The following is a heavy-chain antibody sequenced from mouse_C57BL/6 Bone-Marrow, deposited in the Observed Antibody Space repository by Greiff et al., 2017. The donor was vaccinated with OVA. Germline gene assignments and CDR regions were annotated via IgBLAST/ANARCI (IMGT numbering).Heavy chain of an antibody. D-gene: IGHD2-1*01. CDR2: IGPGSGST. V-gene: IGHV1-77*01. J-gene: IGHJ4*01. CDR3: ARDLGWYPYYYAMDY. CDR1: GYTFTDYY. Sequence: QVQLQQSGAELVKPGASVKISCKASGYTFTDYYLNWVKQRPGQGLEWIGKIGPGSGSTYYNETFKGKATLTAAKSSSTAYMQLSSLTSEDSAVYFCARDLGWYPYYYAMDYWGKGTSVTVSS.